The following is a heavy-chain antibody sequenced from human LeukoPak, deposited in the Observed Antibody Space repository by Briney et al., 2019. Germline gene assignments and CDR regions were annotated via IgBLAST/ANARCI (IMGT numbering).Heavy chain of an antibody. CDR3: ASKTPTLYCSSTSCYTYYFDY. Sequence: SETLSLTCAVYGGSFSGYYWSWIRQPPGKGLEWIGEINHSGSTNYNPSLKSRVTISVDTSKNQFSLKLSSMTAADTAVYYCASKTPTLYCSSTSCYTYYFDYWGQGTLVTVSS. J-gene: IGHJ4*02. CDR2: INHSGST. D-gene: IGHD2-2*02. CDR1: GGSFSGYY. V-gene: IGHV4-34*01.